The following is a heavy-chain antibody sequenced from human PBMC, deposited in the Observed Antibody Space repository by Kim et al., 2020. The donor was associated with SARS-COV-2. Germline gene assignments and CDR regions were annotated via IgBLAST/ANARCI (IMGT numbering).Heavy chain of an antibody. CDR1: GFTFSSYW. V-gene: IGHV3-74*01. Sequence: GGSLRLSCAASGFTFSSYWMHWVRQAPGKGLVWVSRINSDGSSTSYADSVKGRFTISRDNAKNTLYLQMNSLRAEDTAVYYCATTTYCSSTSCYDDAFDIWGQGTMVTVSS. J-gene: IGHJ3*02. CDR2: INSDGSST. CDR3: ATTTYCSSTSCYDDAFDI. D-gene: IGHD2-2*01.